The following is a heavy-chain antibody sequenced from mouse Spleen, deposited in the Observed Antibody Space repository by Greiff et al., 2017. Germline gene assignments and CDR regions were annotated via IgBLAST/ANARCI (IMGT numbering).Heavy chain of an antibody. Sequence: VQLQQSGPELVKPGASVKISCKASGYAFSSSWMNWVKQRPGKGLEWIGRIYPGDGDTNYNGKFKGKTTLTADKSSSTAYMQLSSLTSEDSAVYFCARWQVPPYWYFDVWGAGTTVTVSS. CDR2: IYPGDGDT. V-gene: IGHV1-82*01. CDR3: ARWQVPPYWYFDV. CDR1: GYAFSSSW. D-gene: IGHD2-14*01. J-gene: IGHJ1*01.